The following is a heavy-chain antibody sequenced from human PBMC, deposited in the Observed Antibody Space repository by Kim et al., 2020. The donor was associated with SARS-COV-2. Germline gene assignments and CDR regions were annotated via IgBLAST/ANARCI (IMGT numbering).Heavy chain of an antibody. Sequence: GGSLRLSCAASGFTFSSFWIHWVRQGPGKGLEWVSCISGDGSSKSDADSVKGRFTISRDNAKNTLYLQMNSLRAEDTAVYFCARDLRIGNAAYYFDYWC. CDR1: GFTFSSFW. CDR2: ISGDGSSK. J-gene: IGHJ4*01. CDR3: ARDLRIGNAAYYFDY. V-gene: IGHV3-74*03. D-gene: IGHD4-17*01.